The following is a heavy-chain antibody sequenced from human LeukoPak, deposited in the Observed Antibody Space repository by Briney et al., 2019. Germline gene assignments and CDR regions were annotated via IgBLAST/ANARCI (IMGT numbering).Heavy chain of an antibody. D-gene: IGHD3-3*01. Sequence: ASVKVSCKASGYTFTSYDINWVRQATGQGLEWVGWMNPNSGNTGYAQKFQGRVTMTRNTSISTAYMELSSLRSEDTAVYYCSRGFQPRYDFWSGYYGPGAYNWFDPWGQGTLVTVSS. CDR2: MNPNSGNT. CDR3: SRGFQPRYDFWSGYYGPGAYNWFDP. V-gene: IGHV1-8*01. J-gene: IGHJ5*02. CDR1: GYTFTSYD.